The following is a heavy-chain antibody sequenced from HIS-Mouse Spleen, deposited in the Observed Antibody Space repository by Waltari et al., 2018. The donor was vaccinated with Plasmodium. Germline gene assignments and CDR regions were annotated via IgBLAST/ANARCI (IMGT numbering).Heavy chain of an antibody. CDR1: GGYFRGYH. CDR3: ARVIPLGIPHFDY. D-gene: IGHD7-27*01. CDR2: INNSGST. J-gene: IGHJ4*02. Sequence: QVQLQQWGAGLSKPSATLSLTSASYGGYFRGYHGSWIRHPPGKGLEWIGEINNSGSTNYNPSLKSRVTISVDTSKNQFSLKLSSVTAADTAVYYCARVIPLGIPHFDYWGQGTLVTVSS. V-gene: IGHV4-34*01.